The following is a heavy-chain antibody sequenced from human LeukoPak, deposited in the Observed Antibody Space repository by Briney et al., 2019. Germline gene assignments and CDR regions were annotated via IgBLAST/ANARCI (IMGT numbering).Heavy chain of an antibody. V-gene: IGHV1-2*02. Sequence: ASVKVSCKASGYTFTGYYMHWVRQAPGQGLEWMGWINPNSGGTNYAQKFQGRVTITRNTSISTAYMELSSLRSEDTAVYYCARGYPSCSSTSCYTPSYYYYYMDVWGKGTTVTVSS. J-gene: IGHJ6*03. CDR2: INPNSGGT. CDR3: ARGYPSCSSTSCYTPSYYYYYMDV. CDR1: GYTFTGYY. D-gene: IGHD2-2*02.